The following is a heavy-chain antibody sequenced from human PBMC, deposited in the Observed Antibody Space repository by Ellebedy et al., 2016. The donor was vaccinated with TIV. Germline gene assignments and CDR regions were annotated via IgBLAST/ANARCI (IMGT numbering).Heavy chain of an antibody. CDR3: ARGMVVVAAFHNWFDP. D-gene: IGHD2-15*01. CDR2: IYYSGST. J-gene: IGHJ5*02. Sequence: MPSETLSLTCTVSGGSISSYYWSWIRQPPGKGLEWIGYIYYSGSTYYNPSLKSRVTISVDTSENQFSLKLSSVTAADTAVYYCARGMVVVAAFHNWFDPWGQGTLVTVSS. V-gene: IGHV4-59*08. CDR1: GGSISSYY.